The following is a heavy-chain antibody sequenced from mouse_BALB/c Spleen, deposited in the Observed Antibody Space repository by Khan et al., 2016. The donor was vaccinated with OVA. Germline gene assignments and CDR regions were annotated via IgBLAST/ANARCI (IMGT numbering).Heavy chain of an antibody. CDR2: IWTGGST. D-gene: IGHD2-1*01. J-gene: IGHJ1*01. CDR1: GFSLTSYG. CDR3: DRYYGNYGWYFDV. V-gene: IGHV2-9*02. Sequence: QVQLQQSGPGLVAPSQSLSITCTVSGFSLTSYGVHWVRQPPGKGLEWLGVIWTGGSTNYNSALMSRLSISKDNSKSQVVLKMNSLQTDDTAMYYCDRYYGNYGWYFDVWGAGTTVTVSS.